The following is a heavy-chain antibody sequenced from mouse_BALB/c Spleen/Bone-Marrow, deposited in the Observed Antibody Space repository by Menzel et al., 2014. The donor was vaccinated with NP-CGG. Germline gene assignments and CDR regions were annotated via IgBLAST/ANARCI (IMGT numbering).Heavy chain of an antibody. CDR1: GFTFSSYA. CDR3: ARYYNYYVDY. CDR2: ISTGGSYT. Sequence: EVQLQQSGGGVMKPGGSLKLSCAASGFTFSSYAMSWVRQSPEKRLEWVAEISTGGSYTYYPDTVTGRFTISRDNAKNTLYLEMNSLRSEDTAIYYCARYYNYYVDYWGQGTTLTVSS. J-gene: IGHJ2*01. V-gene: IGHV5-9-4*01. D-gene: IGHD1-3*01.